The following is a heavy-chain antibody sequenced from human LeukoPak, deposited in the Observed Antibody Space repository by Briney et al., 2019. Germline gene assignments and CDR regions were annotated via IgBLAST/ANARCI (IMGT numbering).Heavy chain of an antibody. CDR3: ANLGAYYYDSK. J-gene: IGHJ4*02. D-gene: IGHD3-22*01. Sequence: GGSLRLSCAASGFTFSSYAMSWVRQAPGKGLEWVSAISGSGGSTYYADSVEGRFTISRDNSKNTLYLQMNSLRAEDTAVYYCANLGAYYYDSKWGQGTLVTVSS. CDR2: ISGSGGST. CDR1: GFTFSSYA. V-gene: IGHV3-23*01.